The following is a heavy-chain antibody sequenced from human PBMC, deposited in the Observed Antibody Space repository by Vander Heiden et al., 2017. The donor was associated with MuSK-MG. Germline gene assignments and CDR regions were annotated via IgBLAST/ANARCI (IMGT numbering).Heavy chain of an antibody. Sequence: QVQLQESGPGLVKLSETLSLTCTVSGGSISSYYWSWIRQPPGKGLEWIGYIYYSGSTNYNPALKSRVTISVDTSKNQFSLKLSSVTDADTAVYYCASAGGDGGGYFDYWCQGSMVTVSS. D-gene: IGHD3-16*01. J-gene: IGHJ4*02. CDR1: GGSISSYY. CDR3: ASAGGDGGGYFDY. CDR2: IYYSGST. V-gene: IGHV4-59*01.